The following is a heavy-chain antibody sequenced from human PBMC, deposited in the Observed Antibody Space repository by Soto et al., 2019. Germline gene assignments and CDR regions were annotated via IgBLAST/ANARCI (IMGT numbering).Heavy chain of an antibody. CDR1: GFTFSNFV. Sequence: GGSLRLSCAASGFTFSNFVLRWVRQAPGKGLEWVSTITETGGDTYYTDSVKGRFTISRDNSKNTLYLQMSSLRAEDTALYYCTKASADRHHMDVWGQGTTVTVSS. CDR2: ITETGGDT. V-gene: IGHV3-23*01. J-gene: IGHJ6*02. CDR3: TKASADRHHMDV.